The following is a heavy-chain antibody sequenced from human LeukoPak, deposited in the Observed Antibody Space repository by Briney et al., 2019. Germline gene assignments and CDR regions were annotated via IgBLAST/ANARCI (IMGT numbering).Heavy chain of an antibody. Sequence: KPSETLSLTCAVYGVSFTNYYWSWIRQPPGKGLEWIGEINHGGSTNYNPSLKSRVTISVDTSKNQFSLKLTSVTAADTAVYYCARSPPPGATAYGVVDSWGRGTLVTVSS. CDR1: GVSFTNYY. CDR2: INHGGST. V-gene: IGHV4-34*01. J-gene: IGHJ5*01. CDR3: ARSPPPGATAYGVVDS. D-gene: IGHD3-10*01.